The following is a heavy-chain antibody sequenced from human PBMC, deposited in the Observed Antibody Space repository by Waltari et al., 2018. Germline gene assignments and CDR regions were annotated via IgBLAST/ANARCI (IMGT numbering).Heavy chain of an antibody. Sequence: QVQLQQWGAGLFKPSETLSLTCAVYGGSFSGYYWSWTRQPPGKGLVVIGEINHSGRTNYNPSLKSRVTISVNTSKNQFALKLSSVTAADTAVYYCARTTPDWGYYDYVWGSYRPTFDYWGQGTLVTVSS. V-gene: IGHV4-34*01. J-gene: IGHJ4*02. CDR1: GGSFSGYY. CDR2: INHSGRT. D-gene: IGHD3-16*02. CDR3: ARTTPDWGYYDYVWGSYRPTFDY.